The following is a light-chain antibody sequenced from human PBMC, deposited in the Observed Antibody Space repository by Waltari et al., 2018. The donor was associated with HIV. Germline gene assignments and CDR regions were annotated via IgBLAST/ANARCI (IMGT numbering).Light chain of an antibody. CDR1: SSDVGSYNV. CDR3: CSYAGRSTHV. J-gene: IGLJ1*01. CDR2: EVT. Sequence: QSALTQPASVSGSPGQSITISCTGTSSDVGSYNVVSWYQQHPGKAPKPMIYEVTKRASGVSNRFSGAKSGNTSSLTISGLQAEDEADYYCCSYAGRSTHVFGTGTKVTVL. V-gene: IGLV2-23*02.